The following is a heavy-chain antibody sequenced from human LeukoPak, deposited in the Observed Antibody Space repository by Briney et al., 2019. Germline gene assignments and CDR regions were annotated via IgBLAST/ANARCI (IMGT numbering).Heavy chain of an antibody. V-gene: IGHV4-30-4*01. CDR3: ARDGMDYYYGMDV. Sequence: SETLSLTCIVSGGSISSGDYYWSWIRQPPGKGLEWIGYIYYSGSTYYNPSLKSRVTISVDTSKNQFSLKLSSVTAADTAVYYCARDGMDYYYGMDVWGQGTTVTVSS. J-gene: IGHJ6*02. CDR2: IYYSGST. CDR1: GGSISSGDYY. D-gene: IGHD1-14*01.